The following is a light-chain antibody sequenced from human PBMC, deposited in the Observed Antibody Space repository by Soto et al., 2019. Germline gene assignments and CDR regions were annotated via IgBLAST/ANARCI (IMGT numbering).Light chain of an antibody. CDR2: GAS. CDR3: KQRSDWIRT. Sequence: EIMMTQSPGTLSVSPGEGATLSCTASQSVNLNLAWYQQKPGQPPRLLLYGASTRATGIPARFSGSGSGTDFTLTISSLEPEDFAVYYCKQRSDWIRTFGQGTKLEIK. J-gene: IGKJ2*01. V-gene: IGKV3-11*01. CDR1: QSVNLN.